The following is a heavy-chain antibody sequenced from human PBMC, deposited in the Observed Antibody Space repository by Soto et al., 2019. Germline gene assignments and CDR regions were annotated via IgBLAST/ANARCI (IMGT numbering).Heavy chain of an antibody. V-gene: IGHV1-69*06. Sequence: VQLVESGAEVKKPGSSVKVSCKASGGTFSSYAISWVRQAPGQGLEWMGGIIPIFGTANYAQKFQGRVTITADKSTSTAYMELSSLRSEDTAVYYCARERGYYYDSSPRYFDYWGQGTLVTVSS. CDR2: IIPIFGTA. J-gene: IGHJ4*02. CDR3: ARERGYYYDSSPRYFDY. D-gene: IGHD3-22*01. CDR1: GGTFSSYA.